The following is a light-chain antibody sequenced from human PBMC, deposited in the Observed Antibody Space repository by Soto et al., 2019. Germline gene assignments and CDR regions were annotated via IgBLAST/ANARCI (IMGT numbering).Light chain of an antibody. CDR1: QGISNY. V-gene: IGKV1-27*01. CDR2: AAS. Sequence: DIQMTQSPSSLSASVRDRVTLTCRASQGISNYLAWYQQKPGKVPQLLIYAASTLQSGVPSRVSGSGSGTDFTLTISSLQPEDVATYYCQKYNSAPWTFGQGTRVEIK. CDR3: QKYNSAPWT. J-gene: IGKJ1*01.